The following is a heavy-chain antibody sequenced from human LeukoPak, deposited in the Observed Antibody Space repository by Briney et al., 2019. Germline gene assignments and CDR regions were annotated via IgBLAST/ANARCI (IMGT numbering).Heavy chain of an antibody. CDR2: INQDASTK. CDR1: GFTLRNTW. CDR3: ARDQSGNLDY. D-gene: IGHD1-26*01. Sequence: PGGSLRLSCVASGFTLRNTWMAWVRQAPGKGLEWVANINQDASTKHYVDSVKGRFTNSRDNAKNSLYLQMNSLRAEDTAVYYCARDQSGNLDYWGQGTLVTVSA. J-gene: IGHJ4*02. V-gene: IGHV3-7*01.